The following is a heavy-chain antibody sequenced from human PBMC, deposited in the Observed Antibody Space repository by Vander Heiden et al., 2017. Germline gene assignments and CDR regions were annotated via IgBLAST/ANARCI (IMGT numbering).Heavy chain of an antibody. V-gene: IGHV3-33*01. J-gene: IGHJ6*02. CDR2: IWYDGSNK. CDR1: GFTFIGYG. CDR3: ARSYYYGMDV. Sequence: QVQLVESGGGVVQPGRSLRLSCAASGFTFIGYGMHWVRQAPGKGLEWVAVIWYDGSNKYYADSVKGRFTISRDNSKNTLYLQMNSLRAEDTAVYYCARSYYYGMDVWGQGTTVTVSS.